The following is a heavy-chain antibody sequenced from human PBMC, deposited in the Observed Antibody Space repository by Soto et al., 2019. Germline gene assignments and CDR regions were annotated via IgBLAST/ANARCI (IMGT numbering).Heavy chain of an antibody. J-gene: IGHJ4*02. Sequence: SVTLSVTCTVAGGNISSSSYYWGWIRQPPGKGLEWIGSIYYSGSTYYNPSLKSRVTISVDTSKNQFSLKLSSVTAADTAVYYCARQAWFGEPHHDYWGQGTLVTVSS. D-gene: IGHD3-10*01. V-gene: IGHV4-39*01. CDR3: ARQAWFGEPHHDY. CDR2: IYYSGST. CDR1: GGNISSSSYY.